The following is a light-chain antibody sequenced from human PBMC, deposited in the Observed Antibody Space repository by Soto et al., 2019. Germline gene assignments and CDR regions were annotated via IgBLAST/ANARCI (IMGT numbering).Light chain of an antibody. J-gene: IGKJ1*01. CDR1: QSISSW. Sequence: DIPMTQSPSTLSASVGDRVTITCRASQSISSWLAWYQQKPGKAPKLLIYKASSLESGVPSRFSGSGSGAEFTLTISSLQPDDFATYYCQQYKSYPGTFGQGTKVEIK. CDR2: KAS. CDR3: QQYKSYPGT. V-gene: IGKV1-5*03.